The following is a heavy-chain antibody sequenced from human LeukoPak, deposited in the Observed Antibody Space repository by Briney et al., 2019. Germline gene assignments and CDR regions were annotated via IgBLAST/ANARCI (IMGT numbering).Heavy chain of an antibody. J-gene: IGHJ4*02. D-gene: IGHD2-21*02. CDR1: GFTFRNYL. CDR2: ISSTGGTI. CDR3: AKDNSGCGGDCYNPPPFDY. V-gene: IGHV3-48*01. Sequence: LGGSLRLSCAASGFTFRNYLMNWVRQAPGKGLEWVSFISSTGGTIYYADSVKGRFTVSRDNGKNSLLLQMNSLRAEDTALYYCAKDNSGCGGDCYNPPPFDYWGQGTLVTVSS.